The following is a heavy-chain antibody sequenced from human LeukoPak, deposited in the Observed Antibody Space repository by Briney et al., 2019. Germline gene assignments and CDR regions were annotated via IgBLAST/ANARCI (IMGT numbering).Heavy chain of an antibody. J-gene: IGHJ4*02. CDR2: IWYDGSNK. Sequence: AGGSLRLSCAASGFTFSSYGMHWVRQAPGKGLEWVAVIWYDGSNKYYADSVKGRFTISRDNSKNTLYLQMNSLRAEDTAVYYCARETLVYRGGYFDYWGQGTLVTVSS. D-gene: IGHD2-8*02. CDR1: GFTFSSYG. V-gene: IGHV3-33*01. CDR3: ARETLVYRGGYFDY.